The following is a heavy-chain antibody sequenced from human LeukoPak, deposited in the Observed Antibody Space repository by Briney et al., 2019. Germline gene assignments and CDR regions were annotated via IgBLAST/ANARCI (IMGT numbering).Heavy chain of an antibody. CDR1: GFTFGDYS. Sequence: GGPLRLSCTASGFTFGDYSMNWVRRAPGKGLEWVGFIRSKAYGGTTEYAASVKGRFTISRDDSKSIAYLQMNSLKTEDTAVYYCTRGRRATHDYWGQGTLVTVSS. V-gene: IGHV3-49*04. D-gene: IGHD1-26*01. CDR3: TRGRRATHDY. CDR2: IRSKAYGGTT. J-gene: IGHJ4*02.